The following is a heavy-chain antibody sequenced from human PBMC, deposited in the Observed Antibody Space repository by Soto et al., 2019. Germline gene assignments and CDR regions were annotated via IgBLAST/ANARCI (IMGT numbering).Heavy chain of an antibody. V-gene: IGHV4-31*03. D-gene: IGHD2-2*01. CDR2: IYYSGST. CDR3: ARDHHGPDCSSTSCPLYFQH. CDR1: GGSISSGGYY. Sequence: SETLSLTCTVSGGSISSGGYYWSWIRQHPGKGLEWIGYIYYSGSTYYNPSLKSRVTISVDTSKNQFSLKLSSVTAADTAVYYCARDHHGPDCSSTSCPLYFQHWGQGTLVTVSS. J-gene: IGHJ1*01.